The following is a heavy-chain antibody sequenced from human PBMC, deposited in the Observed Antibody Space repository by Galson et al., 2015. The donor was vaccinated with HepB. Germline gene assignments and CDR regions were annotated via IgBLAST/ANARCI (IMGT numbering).Heavy chain of an antibody. Sequence: SLRLSCAASGFTFSSYSMNWVRQAPGKGLEWVSYISSSSSTIYYADSVKGRFTISRDNAKNSLYLQMNSLRAEDTAVYYCARDEGQYCSSTSCYHDYWGQGTLVTVPS. V-gene: IGHV3-48*01. J-gene: IGHJ4*02. CDR3: ARDEGQYCSSTSCYHDY. D-gene: IGHD2-2*01. CDR1: GFTFSSYS. CDR2: ISSSSSTI.